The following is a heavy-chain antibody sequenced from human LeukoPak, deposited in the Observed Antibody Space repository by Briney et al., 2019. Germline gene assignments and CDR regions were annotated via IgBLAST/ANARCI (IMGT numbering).Heavy chain of an antibody. CDR3: ARGGKLRWLQSQDY. V-gene: IGHV1-2*06. CDR2: INPNSGGT. D-gene: IGHD5-24*01. CDR1: GYTFTGYY. J-gene: IGHJ4*02. Sequence: ASVKVSCKASGYTFTGYYMHWVRQAPGQGLEWMGRINPNSGGTNYAQKFQGRVTMTRDTSISTAYMELSRQRSDDTAVYYCARGGKLRWLQSQDYWGQGTLVTVSS.